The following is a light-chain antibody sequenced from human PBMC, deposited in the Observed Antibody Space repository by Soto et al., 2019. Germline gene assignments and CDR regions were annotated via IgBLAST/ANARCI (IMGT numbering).Light chain of an antibody. CDR1: QGISNY. CDR2: RAS. Sequence: AIRMTQSPSSFSASTGDRVTITCRATQGISNYLAWYQQKPGKAPKLLSYRASVLESEVPSRFIGGGSETNFSLTISYLQSEHFANYYCQQYHSFPQTFGQGSKLEIK. CDR3: QQYHSFPQT. V-gene: IGKV1-8*01. J-gene: IGKJ2*01.